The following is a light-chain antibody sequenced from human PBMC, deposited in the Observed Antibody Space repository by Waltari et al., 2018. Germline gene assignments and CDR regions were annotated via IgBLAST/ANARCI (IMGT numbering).Light chain of an antibody. J-gene: IGLJ1*01. V-gene: IGLV2-14*01. Sequence: QSALTQPASVSGSPGQSITISCSGTDSDVGAYDFVSWYQQHPGKAPHLIIYEVSNRPSGISTRFSAVTSCNTASRTISGLQAEDEADYYCSSYTTSSAPGVFGTGTRVTVL. CDR3: SSYTTSSAPGV. CDR2: EVS. CDR1: DSDVGAYDF.